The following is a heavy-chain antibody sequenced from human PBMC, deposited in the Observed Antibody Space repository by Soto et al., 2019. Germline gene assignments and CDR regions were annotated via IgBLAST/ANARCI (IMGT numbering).Heavy chain of an antibody. V-gene: IGHV1-69*13. CDR3: ATPRAYASSGYYYIPYNWFVR. J-gene: IGHJ5*02. D-gene: IGHD3-22*01. Sequence: SVKVSCKASGGTFSSYAISWVRQAPGQGLEWMGGIIPIFGTANYAQKFQGRVTITADESTSTAYMELSSLRSEDTAVYYFATPRAYASSGYYYIPYNWFVRWGQGTRVTVSS. CDR2: IIPIFGTA. CDR1: GGTFSSYA.